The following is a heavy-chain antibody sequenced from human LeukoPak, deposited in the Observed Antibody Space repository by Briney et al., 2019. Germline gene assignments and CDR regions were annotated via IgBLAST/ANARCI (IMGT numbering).Heavy chain of an antibody. CDR2: LTNSGSNT. V-gene: IGHV3-23*01. CDR3: AKSVVVGRVFPGLDY. CDR1: GFTFRNYA. J-gene: IGHJ4*02. D-gene: IGHD2-21*01. Sequence: GGSLRLSCSASGFTFRNYAMSWVRQAPGKGLEWVSSLTNSGSNTYYADSVKGRFTISRDNSKNTLYLQMNSLRAEDTAVYYCAKSVVVGRVFPGLDYWGQGTLVTVSS.